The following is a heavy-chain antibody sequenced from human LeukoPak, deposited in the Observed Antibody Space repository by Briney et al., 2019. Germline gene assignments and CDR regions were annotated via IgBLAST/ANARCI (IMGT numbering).Heavy chain of an antibody. CDR1: VSTLNTYW. V-gene: IGHV3-7*05. CDR2: LKQDGSDK. Sequence: PGGSLRLSCAASVSTLNTYWMTWFRQTPGKGLEWVASLKQDGSDKYYVDSVKGRFTISRDNAENSLYLRMNSLRAEDTAVYYCARETRGTVGSYWGRGTLVTVSS. CDR3: ARETRGTVGSY. D-gene: IGHD4-23*01. J-gene: IGHJ4*02.